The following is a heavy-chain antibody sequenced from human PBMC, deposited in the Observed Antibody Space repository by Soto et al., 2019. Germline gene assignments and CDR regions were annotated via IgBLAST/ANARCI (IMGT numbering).Heavy chain of an antibody. D-gene: IGHD2-8*02. Sequence: QVQLVQSGAEVRKPGASVNISCWASGFTFGDNLINWVRQVPGQSPEWMGWINPDNGNTKYSQTSQGTVTISRHSSTSKAYAEVTDLTSDDTAVYYCARDILSVGPRANDAFDVWGQGTMVTVSS. CDR1: GFTFGDNL. V-gene: IGHV1-3*01. CDR3: ARDILSVGPRANDAFDV. J-gene: IGHJ3*01. CDR2: INPDNGNT.